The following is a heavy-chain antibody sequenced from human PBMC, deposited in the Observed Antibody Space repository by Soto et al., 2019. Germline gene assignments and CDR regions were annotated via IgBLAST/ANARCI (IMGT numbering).Heavy chain of an antibody. CDR1: GGSISSSSYY. J-gene: IGHJ4*02. D-gene: IGHD3-3*01. Sequence: SETLSLTCTVSGGSISSSSYYWGWIRQPPGKGLEWIGSIYYSGSTYYNPSLKSRVTISVDTSKNQFSLKLSSVTAADTAVYYCSTSLPARFLEWVLWGQGTLVTVSS. CDR3: STSLPARFLEWVL. CDR2: IYYSGST. V-gene: IGHV4-39*01.